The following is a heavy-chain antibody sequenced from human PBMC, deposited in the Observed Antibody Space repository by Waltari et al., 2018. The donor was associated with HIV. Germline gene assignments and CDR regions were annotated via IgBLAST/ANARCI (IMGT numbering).Heavy chain of an antibody. V-gene: IGHV3-13*01. Sequence: VQLVESGGGLVQPGGSLRLPCAASGFPFSTSDMHWVRQATGKGLEWGSGIGSAGDTYYPGSVKGRFTISRENAKNSLHLQMNSLRAGDTAVYYCVRICKLNCYYYYGMDVWGQGTTVTVSS. CDR2: IGSAGDT. J-gene: IGHJ6*02. D-gene: IGHD1-1*01. CDR1: GFPFSTSD. CDR3: VRICKLNCYYYYGMDV.